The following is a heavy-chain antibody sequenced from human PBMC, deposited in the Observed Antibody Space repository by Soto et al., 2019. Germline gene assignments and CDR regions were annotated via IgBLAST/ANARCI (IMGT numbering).Heavy chain of an antibody. Sequence: EVQLVESGGGLVQPGGSLRLSCAASGFTFSDHYMDWVRQAPGKGLEWVGRSRNKANSYSTEYAASVKGSFTISRDESKNSLYMQMNSLKTADTAVYYCARFSRSYTRRLDYWGQGTLVTVSS. J-gene: IGHJ4*02. V-gene: IGHV3-72*01. D-gene: IGHD1-26*01. CDR3: ARFSRSYTRRLDY. CDR2: SRNKANSYST. CDR1: GFTFSDHY.